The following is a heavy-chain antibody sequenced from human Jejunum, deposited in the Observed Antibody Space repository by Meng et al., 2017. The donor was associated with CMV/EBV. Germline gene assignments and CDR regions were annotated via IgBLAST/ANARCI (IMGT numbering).Heavy chain of an antibody. CDR3: ARKYLSGSGIDY. CDR2: INRYTGNP. CDR1: GYAFPNSA. V-gene: IGHV7-4-1*02. J-gene: IGHJ4*02. Sequence: CQASGYAFPNSALNWVRQAPGHGLKWVGVINRYTGNPMYAPGFTGRFVFSLDTSVNTAYLQINSLRAEDTAVYFCARKYLSGSGIDYWGQGTLVTVSS. D-gene: IGHD3-10*01.